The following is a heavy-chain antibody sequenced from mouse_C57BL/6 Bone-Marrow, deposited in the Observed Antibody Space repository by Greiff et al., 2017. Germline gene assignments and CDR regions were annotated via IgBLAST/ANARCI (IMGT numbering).Heavy chain of an antibody. D-gene: IGHD2-3*01. J-gene: IGHJ4*01. Sequence: VQLQQPGAELVKPGASVKLSCKASGYTFTSYWMHWVKQRPGQGLEWIGMIHPNSGSTNYNEKFKSKATLTVDKSSSTAYMQLSSLTSEDSAVYYCARGDGYYLRLDYWGQGTSVTVSS. CDR3: ARGDGYYLRLDY. CDR2: IHPNSGST. CDR1: GYTFTSYW. V-gene: IGHV1-64*01.